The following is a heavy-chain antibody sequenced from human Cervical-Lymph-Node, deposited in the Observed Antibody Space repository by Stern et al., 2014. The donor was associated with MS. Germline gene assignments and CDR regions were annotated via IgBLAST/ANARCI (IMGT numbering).Heavy chain of an antibody. CDR2: IIVYNGNT. Sequence: VQLVESGAEVKKPGASVNVSCKASGYTFSSFAITWVRQAPGQGLEWMGTIIVYNGNTNYAQRVQDRVTMTTDTSTNTPYMEVWTLRPDDPPVYYCARGWGDPRHWGQGTLVTVSS. CDR3: ARGWGDPRH. J-gene: IGHJ4*02. CDR1: GYTFSSFA. V-gene: IGHV1-18*01. D-gene: IGHD3-16*01.